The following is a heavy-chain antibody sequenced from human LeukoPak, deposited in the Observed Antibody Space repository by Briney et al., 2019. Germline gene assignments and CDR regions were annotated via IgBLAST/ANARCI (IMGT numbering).Heavy chain of an antibody. D-gene: IGHD6-13*01. Sequence: SETLSLTCTVSGGSISSSSYYWGWIRQPPGKGLEWIGSIYYSGSTYYNPSLKSRVTISVDTSKNQFSLKLSSVTAADTAVYYCAGEQQLVRDWFDPWGQGTLVTVSS. V-gene: IGHV4-39*07. CDR3: AGEQQLVRDWFDP. CDR1: GGSISSSSYY. J-gene: IGHJ5*02. CDR2: IYYSGST.